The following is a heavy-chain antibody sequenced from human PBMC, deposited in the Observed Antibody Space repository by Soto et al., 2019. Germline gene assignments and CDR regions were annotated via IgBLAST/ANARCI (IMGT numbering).Heavy chain of an antibody. D-gene: IGHD3-22*01. J-gene: IGHJ4*02. CDR1: GYSISSGYY. CDR3: ARGGYYFNSSGYYPYYFDP. V-gene: IGHV4-38-2*01. Sequence: SETLSLTCAVSGYSISSGYYWGWIRQPPGKGLEWIGSIFHSGSTYYNPSLKSRVTISVDTSKNQFSLRLSSVTAADTAVYYCARGGYYFNSSGYYPYYFDPWGQETLVIVSS. CDR2: IFHSGST.